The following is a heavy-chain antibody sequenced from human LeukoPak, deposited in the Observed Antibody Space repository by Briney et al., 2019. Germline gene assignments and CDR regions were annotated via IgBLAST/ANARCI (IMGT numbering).Heavy chain of an antibody. V-gene: IGHV4-39*07. D-gene: IGHD1-26*01. CDR3: ARDDGGSTGRFDP. J-gene: IGHJ5*02. CDR2: INYRGIT. Sequence: SETLSLTCTVSGGSISSTSYYWGWIRQPPGKGLEWIGSINYRGITYYNPSLKSRVTLSIDTSKNHFSLNLNSVTAADTAVFYCARDDGGSTGRFDPWGQGTLVTVSS. CDR1: GGSISSTSYY.